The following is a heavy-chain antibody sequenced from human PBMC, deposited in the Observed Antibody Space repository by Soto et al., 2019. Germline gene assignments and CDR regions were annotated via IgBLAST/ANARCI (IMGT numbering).Heavy chain of an antibody. J-gene: IGHJ4*02. CDR3: ARDNDGFFGVLVAAPPSPHFDH. CDR1: GFTFSNYA. CDR2: ISFDGNTD. D-gene: IGHD2-15*01. V-gene: IGHV3-30-3*01. Sequence: GGSLRLSCAASGFTFSNYAIHWVRLAPDRGLEWVAIISFDGNTDSYADSVKGRFTVSRDNSKNTVFLQMNSLRPEDTAVYYCARDNDGFFGVLVAAPPSPHFDHWGLGTLVTVS.